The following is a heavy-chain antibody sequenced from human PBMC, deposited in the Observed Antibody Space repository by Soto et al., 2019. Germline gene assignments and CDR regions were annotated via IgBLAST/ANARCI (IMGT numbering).Heavy chain of an antibody. J-gene: IGHJ5*02. V-gene: IGHV4-59*12. CDR1: GGSISSYY. CDR3: ARERHYYDSSGYYQRWFDP. D-gene: IGHD3-22*01. CDR2: IYYSGST. Sequence: SETLSLTCTVSGGSISSYYWCWIRQPPGKGLEWIGYIYYSGSTYYSPSLKSRVTISVDRSKNQFSLKLSSVTAADTAVYYCARERHYYDSSGYYQRWFDPWGQGTLVTVSS.